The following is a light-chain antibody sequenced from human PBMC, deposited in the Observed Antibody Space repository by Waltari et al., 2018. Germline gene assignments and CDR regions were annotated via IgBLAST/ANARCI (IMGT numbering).Light chain of an antibody. J-gene: IGKJ3*01. CDR1: QSLLHSNGYNY. V-gene: IGKV2-28*01. CDR2: LGS. Sequence: DSVRTQSPLSLPVTPGEPAAISCRSSQSLLHSNGYNYFNWYLQKPGESPQLLLYLGSDRASGVPDRFTGSGSGTDFTLEISRVEAEDVGVYYCMQVLQTPFTFGPGTKVDIK. CDR3: MQVLQTPFT.